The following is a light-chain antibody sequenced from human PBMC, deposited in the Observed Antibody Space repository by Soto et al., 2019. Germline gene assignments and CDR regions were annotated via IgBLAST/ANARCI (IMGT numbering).Light chain of an antibody. J-gene: IGLJ1*01. CDR3: QSYDSSLSGYV. CDR1: SSHIGAGYD. V-gene: IGLV1-40*01. CDR2: GNS. Sequence: SVPTQPPSVSGAPGQRVTLSRPGSSSHIGAGYDVHWYQQLPGTAPKLLIYGNSNRPSGVPDRFSGSKSGTSASLAITGLQAEDEADYYCQSYDSSLSGYVFGTGTKVTVL.